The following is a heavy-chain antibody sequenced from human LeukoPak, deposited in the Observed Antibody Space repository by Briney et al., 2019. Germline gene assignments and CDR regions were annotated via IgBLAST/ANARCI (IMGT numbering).Heavy chain of an antibody. J-gene: IGHJ3*02. Sequence: SETLSLICTVSGGSISGYYWGWIRQPPGKGLEWIGEIYHSGSTNYNPSLKSRVTISVDKSKNQFSLKLSSVTAADTAVYYCASQAMTTVTTAFDIWGQGTMVTVSS. CDR2: IYHSGST. CDR3: ASQAMTTVTTAFDI. CDR1: GGSISGYY. D-gene: IGHD4-17*01. V-gene: IGHV4-59*12.